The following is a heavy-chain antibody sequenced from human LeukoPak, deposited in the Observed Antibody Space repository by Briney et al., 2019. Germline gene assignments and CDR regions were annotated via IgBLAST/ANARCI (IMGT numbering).Heavy chain of an antibody. V-gene: IGHV3-23*01. CDR1: GFTLSSYE. CDR3: ANEITMIRD. J-gene: IGHJ4*02. CDR2: IDYSGGDT. Sequence: PGGSLRLSCTASGFTLSSYEMSWIRQAPGKGLEWVSSIDYSGGDTHYADSVKGRFTISRDNSKNTLYLQLSSLRAEDTAVYYCANEITMIRDWGQGTLVTVSS. D-gene: IGHD3-22*01.